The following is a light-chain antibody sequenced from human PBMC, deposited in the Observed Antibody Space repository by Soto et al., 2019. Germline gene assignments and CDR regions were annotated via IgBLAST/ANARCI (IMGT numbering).Light chain of an antibody. CDR3: SSYRSSSTPLCV. J-gene: IGLJ1*01. CDR2: EVN. Sequence: QSALTQPASVSGSPGQSITISCTGTSSDVGVYNFVSWYQQHPGKAPKLVIYEVNNRPSGVSNRFSGSKSGNTASLTISGLQAEDEADYYSSSYRSSSTPLCVFGSGTKVTVL. CDR1: SSDVGVYNF. V-gene: IGLV2-14*01.